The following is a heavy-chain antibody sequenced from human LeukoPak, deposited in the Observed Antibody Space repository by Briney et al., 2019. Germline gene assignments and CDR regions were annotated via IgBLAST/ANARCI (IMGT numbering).Heavy chain of an antibody. Sequence: ASVKVSCKASGGTFSSYAISWVRQAPGQGLEWMGWINPNSGGTNYAQKFQGRVTMTRDTSISTAYMGLSRLRSDDTAVYYCASPSSNYDSSGYYVAKPLPPGVWGQGTLVTVSS. J-gene: IGHJ4*02. CDR2: INPNSGGT. V-gene: IGHV1-2*02. CDR1: GGTFSSYA. D-gene: IGHD3-22*01. CDR3: ASPSSNYDSSGYYVAKPLPPGV.